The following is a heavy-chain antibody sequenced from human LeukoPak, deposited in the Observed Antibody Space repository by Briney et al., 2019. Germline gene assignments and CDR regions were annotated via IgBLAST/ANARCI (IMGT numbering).Heavy chain of an antibody. D-gene: IGHD3-16*01. CDR2: IYYSGST. Sequence: SETLSLTCTDSGGSISGYYWSWIPQPPGKGLEWIGYIYYSGSTNYNPSLKSRVTMSVDTSKNQFSLKLSSVTAADTTVYYCARYGLAYTYDFWGQGTLVTASS. CDR3: ARYGLAYTYDF. CDR1: GGSISGYY. V-gene: IGHV4-59*01. J-gene: IGHJ4*02.